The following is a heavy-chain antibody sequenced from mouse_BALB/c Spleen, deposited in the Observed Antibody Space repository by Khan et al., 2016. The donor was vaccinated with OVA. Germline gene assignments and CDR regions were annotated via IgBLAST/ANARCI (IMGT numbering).Heavy chain of an antibody. CDR2: ISYSGSP. Sequence: VQLKESGPGLVKPSQSLSLTCTVTGYSITSGYGWNWIRQFPGNKLEWMGYISYSGSPNYNPSLTSRISITRDTSKNQFFLQLNSVTTEDTATYYCARTARIKYWGQGTTLTVSS. J-gene: IGHJ2*01. V-gene: IGHV3-2*02. D-gene: IGHD1-2*01. CDR3: ARTARIKY. CDR1: GYSITSGYG.